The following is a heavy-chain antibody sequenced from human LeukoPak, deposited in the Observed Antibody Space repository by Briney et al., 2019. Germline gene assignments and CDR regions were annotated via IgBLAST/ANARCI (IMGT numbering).Heavy chain of an antibody. CDR2: INPNSGGT. D-gene: IGHD6-19*01. Sequence: ASVKVSCKASGYTFTGYYMHWVRQAPGQGLEWMGWINPNSGGTNYAQKFQGRVTMTRDTSISTAYMELSRLRSDDTAVCYCARDIAVAGIAVDYWGQGTLVTVSS. CDR1: GYTFTGYY. CDR3: ARDIAVAGIAVDY. J-gene: IGHJ4*02. V-gene: IGHV1-2*02.